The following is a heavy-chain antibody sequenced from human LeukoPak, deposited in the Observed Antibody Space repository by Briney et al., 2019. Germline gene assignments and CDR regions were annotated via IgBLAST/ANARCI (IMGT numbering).Heavy chain of an antibody. V-gene: IGHV3-30*18. CDR3: AKYSSSSNYYYGMDV. Sequence: PGRSLRLSCAASGXSFNTYGMHWVRQAPGKGLEWVALISDDGSNKFYGDSVKGRFTISRDNSKNTLYLQMNSLGGEDTAVYYCAKYSSSSNYYYGMDVWGQGTTVTVSS. D-gene: IGHD6-6*01. CDR2: ISDDGSNK. J-gene: IGHJ6*02. CDR1: GXSFNTYG.